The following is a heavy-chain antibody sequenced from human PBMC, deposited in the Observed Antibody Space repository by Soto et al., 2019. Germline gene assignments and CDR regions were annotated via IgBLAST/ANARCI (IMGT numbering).Heavy chain of an antibody. CDR1: GGSFSAYY. CDR2: INHSGGT. CDR3: AREQKYRTPFYYFDS. D-gene: IGHD3-16*02. J-gene: IGHJ4*02. Sequence: SETLSLTCAVYGGSFSAYYWSWIRQPPGKGLEWIGEINHSGGTSYNLSLKSRVTISVDTSKSQFSLKLTSVTAADRAVYYCAREQKYRTPFYYFDSWGQGALVTVSS. V-gene: IGHV4-34*01.